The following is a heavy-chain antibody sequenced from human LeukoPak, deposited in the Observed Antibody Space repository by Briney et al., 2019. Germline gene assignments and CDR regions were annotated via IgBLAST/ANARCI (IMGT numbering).Heavy chain of an antibody. V-gene: IGHV3-23*05. Sequence: GGSLRLSCAASGFTFSSYAMPWVRQAPGKGLEWVLGIDGSGDNTYYADSVKGRFTISRDNSKDTLTLQMNSLRVEDTAVYFCAKADSYGGNSQLFDFWGQGTLVTVSS. CDR2: IDGSGDNT. D-gene: IGHD4-23*01. CDR3: AKADSYGGNSQLFDF. CDR1: GFTFSSYA. J-gene: IGHJ4*02.